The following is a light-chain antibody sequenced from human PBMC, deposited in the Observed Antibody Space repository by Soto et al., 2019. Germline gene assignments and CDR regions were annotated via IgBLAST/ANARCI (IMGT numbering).Light chain of an antibody. J-gene: IGKJ5*01. V-gene: IGKV1-9*01. Sequence: DIQMTQSPSTLSASVGDRVTITCRASQGIDTSLAWYQQKPGKAPKLLIYAPSNFQSGVPSRFSGSGSGTRFTLTISSLQPEDFATYYCQQLHGYPITFGQGTRLEIK. CDR2: APS. CDR1: QGIDTS. CDR3: QQLHGYPIT.